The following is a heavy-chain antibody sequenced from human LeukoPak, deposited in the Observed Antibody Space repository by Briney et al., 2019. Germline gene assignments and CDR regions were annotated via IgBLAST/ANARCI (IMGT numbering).Heavy chain of an antibody. V-gene: IGHV3-66*01. J-gene: IGHJ4*02. Sequence: GGSLRLSCVAPEFTVSSNDMSWVRQAPGKGLELVSVVYSGGTTSYADSVKGRFTISRDNSKNTLYLQMNSLRAEDTALYYCARDRRGYGGNFDYWGQGTLVTVSS. D-gene: IGHD4-23*01. CDR2: VYSGGTT. CDR3: ARDRRGYGGNFDY. CDR1: EFTVSSND.